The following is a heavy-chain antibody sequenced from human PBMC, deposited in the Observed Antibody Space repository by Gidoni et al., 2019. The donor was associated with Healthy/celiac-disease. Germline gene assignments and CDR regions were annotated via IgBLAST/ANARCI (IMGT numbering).Heavy chain of an antibody. J-gene: IGHJ6*02. CDR1: GFPFRRHA. CDR3: ARDLREYQLLPYYYDGMDV. CDR2: RSYDGSNK. V-gene: IGHV3-30-3*01. Sequence: QVQRVESGGGVVQPGTSLRPSCAASGFPFRRHALHWVRQAPGKGLEWVEVRSYDGSNKYYADSVKGRFTISRDNSKNTLYLQMNSLRAEDTAVYYCARDLREYQLLPYYYDGMDVWGQGTTVTVSS. D-gene: IGHD2-2*01.